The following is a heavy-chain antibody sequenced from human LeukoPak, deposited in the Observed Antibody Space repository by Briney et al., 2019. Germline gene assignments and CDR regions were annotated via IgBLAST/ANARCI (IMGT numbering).Heavy chain of an antibody. J-gene: IGHJ4*02. CDR3: ARDRRYGSGSYLEYYFDY. CDR2: IIPIFGTA. CDR1: GGTFSSYA. Sequence: SAKVSCKASGGTFSSYAISWVRQAPGQGLEWMGRIIPIFGTANYAQKFQGRVTITTDESTSTAYMELSSLRSEDTAVYYCARDRRYGSGSYLEYYFDYWGQGTLVTVSS. D-gene: IGHD3-10*01. V-gene: IGHV1-69*05.